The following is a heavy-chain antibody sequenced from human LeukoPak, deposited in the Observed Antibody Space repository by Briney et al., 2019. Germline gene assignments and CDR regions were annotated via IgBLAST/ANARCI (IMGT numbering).Heavy chain of an antibody. J-gene: IGHJ4*02. Sequence: PGGSLRLSCAASGFTFSSYGLHWVRQAPGKGLEWVAVIWYDGSDKYYADSVKGRFTISRDNSKNTLYLQMNSLRAEDTAVYYCAKSSYIAARPWSHFDYWGQGTLVTVSS. V-gene: IGHV3-33*06. D-gene: IGHD6-6*01. CDR1: GFTFSSYG. CDR2: IWYDGSDK. CDR3: AKSSYIAARPWSHFDY.